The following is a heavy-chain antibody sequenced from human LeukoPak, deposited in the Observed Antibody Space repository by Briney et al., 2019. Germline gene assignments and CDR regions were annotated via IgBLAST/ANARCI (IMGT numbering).Heavy chain of an antibody. CDR1: GGSFSGYY. D-gene: IGHD6-6*01. Sequence: SETLSLTCAVYGGSFSGYYWSWIRQPPGKGLEWIGEINHSGSTNYNPSLKSRVTISVDTSKNQFSLKLSSVTAADTAVYYCASGVIAAPHYYYGMDVWGQGTTATVSS. CDR2: INHSGST. J-gene: IGHJ6*02. V-gene: IGHV4-34*01. CDR3: ASGVIAAPHYYYGMDV.